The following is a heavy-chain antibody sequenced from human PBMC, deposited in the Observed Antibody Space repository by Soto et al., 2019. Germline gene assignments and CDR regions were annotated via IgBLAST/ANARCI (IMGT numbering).Heavy chain of an antibody. J-gene: IGHJ3*02. V-gene: IGHV3-7*01. CDR1: GFTFSSYW. CDR2: IKQDGSEK. D-gene: IGHD3-10*01. Sequence: RLSCAASGFTFSSYWMSWVRQAPGKGLEWVANIKQDGSEKYHVDSVKGRFTISRDNANNSLYLQMNSLRAEDTAVYYCARVGVISGDAFDIWGQGTMVTVSS. CDR3: ARVGVISGDAFDI.